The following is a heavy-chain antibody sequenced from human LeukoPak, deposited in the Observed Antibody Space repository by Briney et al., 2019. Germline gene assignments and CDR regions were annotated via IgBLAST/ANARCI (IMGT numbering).Heavy chain of an antibody. J-gene: IGHJ4*02. CDR3: ARAGVTGTVDY. V-gene: IGHV1-69*04. CDR1: GGTFSSYA. Sequence: SVTVSCKASGGTFSSYAMSWVRQAPGQGLEWMGRIIPILGIANYAQTFQGRVTITADKSTSTAYMELSSLRSEDTAVYYCARAGVTGTVDYWGQGTLVTVSS. CDR2: IIPILGIA. D-gene: IGHD5-18*01.